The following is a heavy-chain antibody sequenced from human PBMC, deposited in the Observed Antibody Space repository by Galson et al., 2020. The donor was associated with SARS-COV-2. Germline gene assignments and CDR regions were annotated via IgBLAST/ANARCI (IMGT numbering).Heavy chain of an antibody. CDR3: VRDRSFSGFGLSRYYYGMDV. CDR2: ISSSRGSI. V-gene: IGHV3-48*04. Sequence: GESLKISCAASGFTFSTYPMIWVRQAPGKGLEWISYISSSRGSIYYADSVKGRFTISRDNAKNSLFLQMNSLRVEDTAVYYCVRDRSFSGFGLSRYYYGMDVWGQGTTVTVSS. D-gene: IGHD6-25*01. CDR1: GFTFSTYP. J-gene: IGHJ6*02.